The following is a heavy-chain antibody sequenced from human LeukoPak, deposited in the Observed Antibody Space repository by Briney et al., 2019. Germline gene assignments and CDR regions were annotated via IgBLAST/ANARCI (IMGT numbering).Heavy chain of an antibody. Sequence: SETLSLTCTVSGGSISSGSYYWSWIRQPAGKGLEWIGRIYTSGSTNYNPSLKSRVTISVDTFKNQFSLKLSSVTAADTAVYYCARSYFYEYFQHWGQGTLVTVSS. CDR2: IYTSGST. V-gene: IGHV4-61*02. CDR3: ARSYFYEYFQH. D-gene: IGHD3-3*01. CDR1: GGSISSGSYY. J-gene: IGHJ1*01.